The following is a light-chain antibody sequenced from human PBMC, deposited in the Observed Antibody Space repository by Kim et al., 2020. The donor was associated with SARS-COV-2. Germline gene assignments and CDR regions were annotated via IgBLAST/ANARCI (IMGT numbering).Light chain of an antibody. V-gene: IGKV3-20*01. Sequence: SPGERATLSCRARQSVSSSYLAWYQQKPGQGPRLLIYGASSRATGIPDRFSGSGSGTDFTLTISRLEPEDFAVYYCQQYGSSPRTFGQGTKVDIK. CDR2: GAS. CDR3: QQYGSSPRT. CDR1: QSVSSSY. J-gene: IGKJ1*01.